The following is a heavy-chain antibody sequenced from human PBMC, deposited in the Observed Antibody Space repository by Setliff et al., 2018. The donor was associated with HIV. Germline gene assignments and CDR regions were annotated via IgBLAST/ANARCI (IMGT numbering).Heavy chain of an antibody. J-gene: IGHJ4*02. Sequence: GASVKVSCKTSGYPFDSYGISWVRQAPGQGLEWMGWISAYIGDTKYAQRFQGRVTMTTDPSTPTAYMELRSLKSEDTAVYYCARVVGGSNYFDYSGYQDFWGQGTRVTVSS. CDR3: ARVVGGSNYFDYSGYQDF. D-gene: IGHD3-22*01. CDR1: GYPFDSYG. CDR2: ISAYIGDT. V-gene: IGHV1-18*01.